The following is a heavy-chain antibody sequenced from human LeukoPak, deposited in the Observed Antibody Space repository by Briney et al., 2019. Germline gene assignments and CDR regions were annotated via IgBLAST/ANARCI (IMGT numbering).Heavy chain of an antibody. Sequence: AGGSLRLSCTASGFTFSSYGMHWVRQAPGKGLEWVSVISFDGSAKYYADSVKGRFTISRDNSKNTLYLQMTSLRAEDTAVYYCASLPDSSGWGFIDYWGQGTLVTVSS. J-gene: IGHJ4*02. D-gene: IGHD6-19*01. CDR1: GFTFSSYG. CDR3: ASLPDSSGWGFIDY. V-gene: IGHV3-30*03. CDR2: ISFDGSAK.